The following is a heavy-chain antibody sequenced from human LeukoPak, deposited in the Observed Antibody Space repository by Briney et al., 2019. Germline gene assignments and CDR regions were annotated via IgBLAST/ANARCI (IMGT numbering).Heavy chain of an antibody. CDR3: AKDLYDSSGYFDY. D-gene: IGHD3-22*01. CDR2: ISGSGGST. Sequence: QSGGSLRLSCAASGFTFSSYAMSWVRRAPGKGLEWVSAISGSGGSTYYADSVKGRFTISRDNSKNTLYLQMNSLRAEDTAVYYCAKDLYDSSGYFDYWGQGTLVTVSS. CDR1: GFTFSSYA. J-gene: IGHJ4*02. V-gene: IGHV3-23*01.